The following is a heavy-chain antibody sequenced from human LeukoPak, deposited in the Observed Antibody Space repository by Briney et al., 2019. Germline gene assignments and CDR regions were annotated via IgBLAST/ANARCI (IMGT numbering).Heavy chain of an antibody. D-gene: IGHD3-22*01. V-gene: IGHV4-59*08. CDR1: GGSISSYY. CDR3: ARHYYDSSGYIEYFDY. Sequence: SETLSLTCTVSGGSISSYYWSWIRQPPGKGLEWIGYIYYSGSTNYNPSLKSRGTISVDTSKNQFSLKLSSVTAADTAVYYCARHYYDSSGYIEYFDYWGQGTLVTVSS. J-gene: IGHJ4*02. CDR2: IYYSGST.